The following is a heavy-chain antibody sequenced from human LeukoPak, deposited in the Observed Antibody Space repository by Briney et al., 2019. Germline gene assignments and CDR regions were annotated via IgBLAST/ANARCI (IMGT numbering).Heavy chain of an antibody. J-gene: IGHJ5*02. Sequence: AGGSLRLSCAASGFTFSSYAMSWVRQAPGKGLEWVSAISGSGGSTYYADSVKGRFTISRDNSKNTLYLQMNSLRAEDTAVYYCARDSHDYYDSSEGVDNWFDPWGQGTLVTVSS. CDR3: ARDSHDYYDSSEGVDNWFDP. CDR2: ISGSGGST. CDR1: GFTFSSYA. D-gene: IGHD3-22*01. V-gene: IGHV3-23*01.